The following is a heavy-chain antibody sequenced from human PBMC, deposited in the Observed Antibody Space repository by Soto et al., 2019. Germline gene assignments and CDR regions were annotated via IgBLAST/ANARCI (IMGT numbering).Heavy chain of an antibody. Sequence: PSETLSLTCTVSGGSISSGGYYWSWIRQHPGKGLEWIGYIYYSGSTYYNPSLKSRVTISVDTSKNQFSLKLSSVTAADTAVYCCARDKDTYYDFWSGYYRGFDPWGQGTLVTVSS. CDR2: IYYSGST. CDR3: ARDKDTYYDFWSGYYRGFDP. CDR1: GGSISSGGYY. D-gene: IGHD3-3*01. J-gene: IGHJ5*02. V-gene: IGHV4-31*03.